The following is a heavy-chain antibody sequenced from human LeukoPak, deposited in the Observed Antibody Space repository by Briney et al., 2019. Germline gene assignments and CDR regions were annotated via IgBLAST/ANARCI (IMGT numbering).Heavy chain of an antibody. V-gene: IGHV3-48*03. J-gene: IGHJ5*02. Sequence: GGSLRLSCAASGFTFSSYEMNWVRQAPGKGLEWVSYIISSGSTIYYADSVKGRFTISRDNAKNSLYLQMNSLRAEDTAVYYCAKDSGEQWLNNWFDPWGQGTLVTVSS. D-gene: IGHD6-19*01. CDR3: AKDSGEQWLNNWFDP. CDR2: IISSGSTI. CDR1: GFTFSSYE.